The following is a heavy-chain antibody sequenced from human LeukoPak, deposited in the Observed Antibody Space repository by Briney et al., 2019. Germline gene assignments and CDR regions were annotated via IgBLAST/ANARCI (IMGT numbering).Heavy chain of an antibody. Sequence: PSETLSLTCSVSGDSIDSVSYYWGWIRQAPGKGPEWIASIDYSGRTFYNPSLRSRVTISVDTSNNDFSLNLTSVTAADTAVCYCATEFSDFLSGESWFDPWGQGALVTVS. D-gene: IGHD3-9*01. CDR1: GDSIDSVSYY. CDR3: ATEFSDFLSGESWFDP. CDR2: IDYSGRT. V-gene: IGHV4-39*07. J-gene: IGHJ5*02.